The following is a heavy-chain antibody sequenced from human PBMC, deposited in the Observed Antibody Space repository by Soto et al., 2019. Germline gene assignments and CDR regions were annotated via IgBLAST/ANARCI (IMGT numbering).Heavy chain of an antibody. J-gene: IGHJ4*02. V-gene: IGHV1-24*01. D-gene: IGHD6-19*01. CDR2: IDTEAGET. CDR3: ATLEGGLGIAVAVSGDY. Sequence: QVQLVQSGAVVKKPGASVKVSCKVSGYTLTELSMHWVRQAPGKGLEWMGGIDTEAGETIYAKKFKGSVTMTEDKSTDTAYMELSSLRSEDTAVYYFATLEGGLGIAVAVSGDYWGQGTLVTVSS. CDR1: GYTLTELS.